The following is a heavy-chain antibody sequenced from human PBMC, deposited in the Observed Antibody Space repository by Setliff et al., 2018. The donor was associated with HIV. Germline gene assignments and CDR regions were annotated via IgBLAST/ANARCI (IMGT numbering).Heavy chain of an antibody. CDR2: IIPMYGVT. J-gene: IGHJ5*02. CDR1: GGTFSSYV. CDR3: ALPYCSGGNCWSSASLPPAGWFDP. D-gene: IGHD2-15*01. V-gene: IGHV1-69*05. Sequence: SVKVSCKASGGTFSSYVISWVRQAPGQGPEWMGGIIPMYGVTNYAEKFQGRVTITTDESTSTAYMELSSLSSEDTAVYYCALPYCSGGNCWSSASLPPAGWFDPWGQGTLVTVSS.